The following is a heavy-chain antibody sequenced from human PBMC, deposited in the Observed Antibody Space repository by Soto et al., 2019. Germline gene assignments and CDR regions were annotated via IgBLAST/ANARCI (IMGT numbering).Heavy chain of an antibody. J-gene: IGHJ3*01. D-gene: IGHD2-21*02. CDR2: IHSDGSST. CDR1: GFTFNYYW. CDR3: ARGDKGGFDL. Sequence: EVQLVESEGGLVQRGRSLRLSCAASGFTFNYYWMHWVRQAPGQGLVWVSHIHSDGSSTTYADSVKGRFTISRDNAKNTLYLQMNSLRAEDTAVYYCARGDKGGFDLWGQGTTVTVSS. V-gene: IGHV3-74*01.